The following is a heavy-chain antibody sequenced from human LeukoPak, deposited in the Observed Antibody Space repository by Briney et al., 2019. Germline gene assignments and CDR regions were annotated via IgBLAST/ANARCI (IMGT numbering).Heavy chain of an antibody. CDR3: ARPGSYLNDY. Sequence: PSETLSLTCTVSGDSISSSSYYWGWIRQPPGKGLEWIGNIYYSGSTYYNPSLRSRLTISLDTSKNQFSLTLSSVTAADTAVYYCARPGSYLNDYWGQGTLVTVSS. CDR1: GDSISSSSYY. CDR2: IYYSGST. V-gene: IGHV4-39*01. J-gene: IGHJ4*02. D-gene: IGHD1-26*01.